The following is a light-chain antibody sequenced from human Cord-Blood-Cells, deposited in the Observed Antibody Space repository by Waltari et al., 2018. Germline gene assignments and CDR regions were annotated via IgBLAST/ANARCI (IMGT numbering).Light chain of an antibody. CDR3: KQALQTGYT. Sequence: DIVMTQSPLSLPVTPGEPPSISCRSSQSLLHSNGYNYLDWYLQKPGQSPQLLIYLGSNLASGRPDSFTGSGSGTDVTLKISSVEAEGVGLYYCKQALQTGYTFDQETTLASK. J-gene: IGKJ2*01. CDR1: QSLLHSNGYNY. CDR2: LGS. V-gene: IGKV2-28*01.